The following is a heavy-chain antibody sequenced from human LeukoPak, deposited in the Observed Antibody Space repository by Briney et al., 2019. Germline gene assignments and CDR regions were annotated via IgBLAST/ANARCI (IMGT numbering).Heavy chain of an antibody. J-gene: IGHJ4*02. CDR1: GFTFSSYG. D-gene: IGHD3-10*01. CDR3: ARGRRVYYYGSGRVDY. Sequence: PGGSLRLSCAASGFTFSSYGMHWVRQAPGKGLEWVAFIRYDGSNKYYADSVKGRFTISRDSSKNTLYLQMNSLRAEDTAVYYCARGRRVYYYGSGRVDYWGQGTLVTVSS. CDR2: IRYDGSNK. V-gene: IGHV3-30*02.